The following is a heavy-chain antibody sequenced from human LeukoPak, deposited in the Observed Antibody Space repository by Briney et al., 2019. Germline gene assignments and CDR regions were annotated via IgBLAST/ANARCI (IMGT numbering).Heavy chain of an antibody. CDR1: GFTFSTYW. J-gene: IGHJ4*02. CDR2: IKEDGTEE. V-gene: IGHV3-7*01. CDR3: ARGDRRFEY. Sequence: QPGGSLRLSCAASGFTFSTYWMTWVRPAPGKGLEWVANIKEDGTEEYYVDSVKGRFTISRDNAKNSLSLQMKRLRPEDTAVYYCARGDRRFEYWGQGTLVTVSS. D-gene: IGHD2-21*01.